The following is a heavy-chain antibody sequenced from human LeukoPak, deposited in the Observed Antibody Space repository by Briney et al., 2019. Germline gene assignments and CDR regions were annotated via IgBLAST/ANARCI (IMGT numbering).Heavy chain of an antibody. CDR2: INHSRIT. CDR1: SAPFSGYW. J-gene: IGHJ4*02. CDR3: ATTSGH. Sequence: SETLSLTCAVYSAPFSGYWWYWIRQPPGKGLEWIGEINHSRITNYNPSLKSRVSISVDTSKNQFSLKLSSVTAADTAVYYCATTSGHWGQGTLVTVSS. V-gene: IGHV4-34*01.